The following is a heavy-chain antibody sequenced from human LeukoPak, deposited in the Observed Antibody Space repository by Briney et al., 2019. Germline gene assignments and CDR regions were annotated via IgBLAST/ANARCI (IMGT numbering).Heavy chain of an antibody. D-gene: IGHD2-15*01. CDR2: VSTSGGST. V-gene: IGHV3-23*01. J-gene: IGHJ4*02. CDR3: LGYCSGGRCYSGGH. CDR1: GFTFSSNY. Sequence: GGSLRLSCAASGFTFSSNYMSWVRQARGKGLEWVSNVSTSGGSTYYADSVKGRFTISRDNSKNTQYLQMNSLRAEATAIYYCLGYCSGGRCYSGGHWGQGTLVTVSS.